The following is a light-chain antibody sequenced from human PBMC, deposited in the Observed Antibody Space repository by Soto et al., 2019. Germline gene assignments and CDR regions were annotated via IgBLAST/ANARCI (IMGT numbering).Light chain of an antibody. CDR2: EVS. V-gene: IGLV2-14*03. CDR3: TSFAPGRIYV. Sequence: QSALTQPSSLSVSPGQSITISFSGTSSDIGAYDLVSWYQQHPGRAPKLIIYEVSHRFSGLSYRFSGSKSGNTASLTISGLQAEDEGDYYCTSFAPGRIYVFGSGTKVTVL. CDR1: SSDIGAYDL. J-gene: IGLJ1*01.